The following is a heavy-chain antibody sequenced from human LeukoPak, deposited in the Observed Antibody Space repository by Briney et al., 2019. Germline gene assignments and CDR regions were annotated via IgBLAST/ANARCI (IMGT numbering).Heavy chain of an antibody. J-gene: IGHJ4*02. CDR2: ISGSGGST. CDR1: GFTFSSYA. V-gene: IGHV3-23*01. D-gene: IGHD2-15*01. Sequence: GGSLRLSCAASGFTFSSYATSWVRQAPGKGLEWVSAISGSGGSTYYADSVKGRFTISRDNSKNTLYLQMNSLRAEDTAVYYCAEDADIVVVVAAIPYYFDYWGQGTLVTVSS. CDR3: AEDADIVVVVAAIPYYFDY.